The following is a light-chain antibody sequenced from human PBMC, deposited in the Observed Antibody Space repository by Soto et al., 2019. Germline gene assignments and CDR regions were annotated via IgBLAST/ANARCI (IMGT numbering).Light chain of an antibody. CDR1: QMVISNY. CDR3: HQYGISP. Sequence: EIVLTHSPGTLSLSPVERSTLSCRASQMVISNYLAWYQQKPVQAPRHLIYGASSRATGIPDRFSGSGSGTEFTLTISRLEPEDFAVYYCHQYGISPFGGGTKVEIK. CDR2: GAS. J-gene: IGKJ4*01. V-gene: IGKV3-20*01.